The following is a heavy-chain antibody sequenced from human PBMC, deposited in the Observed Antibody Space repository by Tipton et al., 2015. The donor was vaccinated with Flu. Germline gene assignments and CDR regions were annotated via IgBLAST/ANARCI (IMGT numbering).Heavy chain of an antibody. CDR1: GFTFSCFG. V-gene: IGHV3-21*06. CDR3: AREWGEYYDSLAGDFLDP. CDR2: ISSSGSHT. J-gene: IGHJ3*01. Sequence: SLRLSCVASGFTFSCFGMNWVRLVPGKGLEWVAVISSSGSHTDYADSVRGRFTISRDDAKNSVHLQTSSLRVEDTAVYFCAREWGEYYDSLAGDFLDPWGPGPMVTVSS. D-gene: IGHD3-22*01.